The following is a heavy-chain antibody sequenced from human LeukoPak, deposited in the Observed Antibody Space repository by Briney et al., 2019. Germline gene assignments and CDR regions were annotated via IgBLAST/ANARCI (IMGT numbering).Heavy chain of an antibody. J-gene: IGHJ4*02. CDR1: GGSISSGDYY. Sequence: SETLSLTCTVSGGSISSGDYYWSWIRQPPGKGLEWIGYIYYSGSTYYNPSLKSRVTIPVDTSKNQFSLKLSSVTAADTAVYYCARDLLNEGNHLDYWGQGTLVTVSS. CDR3: ARDLLNEGNHLDY. V-gene: IGHV4-30-4*01. D-gene: IGHD4-23*01. CDR2: IYYSGST.